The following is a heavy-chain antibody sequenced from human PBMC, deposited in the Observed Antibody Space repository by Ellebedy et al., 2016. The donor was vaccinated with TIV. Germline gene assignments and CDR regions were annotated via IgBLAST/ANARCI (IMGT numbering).Heavy chain of an antibody. Sequence: PGGSLRLSCAASGFTFSSYGMHWVRQAPGKGLEWVSAISGSGGSTYYADSVKGRFTLSRDNSKNTLYLQMNSLRAEDTAVYYCAKARDYYYDSRAGGAFDIWGQGTMVTVSS. CDR3: AKARDYYYDSRAGGAFDI. D-gene: IGHD3-22*01. V-gene: IGHV3-23*01. CDR1: GFTFSSYG. CDR2: ISGSGGST. J-gene: IGHJ3*02.